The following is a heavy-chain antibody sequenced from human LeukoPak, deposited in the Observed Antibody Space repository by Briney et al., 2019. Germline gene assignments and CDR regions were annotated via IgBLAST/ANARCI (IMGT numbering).Heavy chain of an antibody. Sequence: GRSLRLSCVASGFTFSSYGMHWVRQAPGKGLEWVAVISYDGSSKYYADSVKGRFTISRDNSKNTLYLQMNSLRSEDTAVYYSARDATGDGDLESWGQGTLVTVSP. CDR2: ISYDGSSK. V-gene: IGHV3-30*19. J-gene: IGHJ5*02. CDR1: GFTFSSYG. D-gene: IGHD4-17*01. CDR3: ARDATGDGDLES.